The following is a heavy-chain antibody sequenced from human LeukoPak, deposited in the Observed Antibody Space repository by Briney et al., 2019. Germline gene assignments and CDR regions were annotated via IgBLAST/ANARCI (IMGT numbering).Heavy chain of an antibody. CDR3: ARATYYYDSSGYRDFYFDD. D-gene: IGHD3-22*01. V-gene: IGHV3-53*01. J-gene: IGHJ4*02. Sequence: NSVKGRFTLSRDNSKNTLYLQMNRLRDEDTAVYYCARATYYYDSSGYRDFYFDDWGRGTLVTVSS.